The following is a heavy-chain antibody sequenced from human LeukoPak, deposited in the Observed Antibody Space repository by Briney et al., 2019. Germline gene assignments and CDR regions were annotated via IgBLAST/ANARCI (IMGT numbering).Heavy chain of an antibody. CDR2: ISDSGST. V-gene: IGHV4-59*01. J-gene: IGHJ4*02. Sequence: KPSETLSLTCTVSGGALSRYYWGWVRQPPRKGLEWTGHISDSGSTNYNPSLKGRLTISVDTSKNQFSLKLSSVTAADTAVYYCARTRYSSGWFFDYWGQGILVTVSS. CDR1: GGALSRYY. D-gene: IGHD6-19*01. CDR3: ARTRYSSGWFFDY.